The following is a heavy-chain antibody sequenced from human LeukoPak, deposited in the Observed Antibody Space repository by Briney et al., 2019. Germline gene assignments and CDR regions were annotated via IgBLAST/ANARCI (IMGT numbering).Heavy chain of an antibody. CDR1: GFAFSSYW. J-gene: IGHJ3*02. CDR3: ARDWRVMSAFDI. Sequence: PGGSLRLSCAASGFAFSSYWMHWVRQAPGKGLVWVSHINTDGTTTTYADSVKGRFTISRDNAKNTLYLQMNSLSAEDTAVYYCARDWRVMSAFDIWGQGTMVTVSS. D-gene: IGHD3-16*01. CDR2: INTDGTTT. V-gene: IGHV3-74*01.